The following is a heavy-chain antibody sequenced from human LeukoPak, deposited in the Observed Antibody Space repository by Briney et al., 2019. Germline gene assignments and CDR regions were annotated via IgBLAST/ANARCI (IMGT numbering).Heavy chain of an antibody. CDR3: ARDSTSGPFYYFDY. CDR1: GGSISSYY. Sequence: SETLSLTCTVSGGSISSYYWSWIRQPAGKGLEWIGRIYTSGSTNYNPSLKSRVTMSVDTPKNQFSLKLSSVTAADTAVYYCARDSTSGPFYYFDYWGQGTLVTVSS. V-gene: IGHV4-4*07. D-gene: IGHD2-2*01. J-gene: IGHJ4*02. CDR2: IYTSGST.